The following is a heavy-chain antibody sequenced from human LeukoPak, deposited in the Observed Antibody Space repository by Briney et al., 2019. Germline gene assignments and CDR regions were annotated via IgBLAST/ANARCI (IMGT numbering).Heavy chain of an antibody. CDR3: AAGIAVAAGIFDY. V-gene: IGHV3-23*01. J-gene: IGHJ4*02. CDR2: ISGSGGST. Sequence: GGSLRLSCAASGFTFSSYAMSWVRQAPGKGLEWVSAISGSGGSTYYADSVKGWFTISRDNSKNTLYLQMNSLRAEDTAVYYCAAGIAVAAGIFDYWGQGTLVTVSS. D-gene: IGHD6-19*01. CDR1: GFTFSSYA.